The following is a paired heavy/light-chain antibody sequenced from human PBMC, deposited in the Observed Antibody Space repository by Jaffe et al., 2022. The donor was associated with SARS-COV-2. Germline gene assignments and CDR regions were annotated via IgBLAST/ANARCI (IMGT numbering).Heavy chain of an antibody. CDR3: ATLRGIMITFGGVDY. V-gene: IGHV3-23*04. D-gene: IGHD3-16*01. CDR1: GFTFSSYV. J-gene: IGHJ4*02. CDR2: ISGSGGST. Sequence: VQLVESGGGLVQPGGSLRLSCAASGFTFSSYVMSWVRQAPGKGLEWVSGISGSGGSTYYADSVKGRFTISRDNSKDTLYLQMNSLRAEDTAVYFCATLRGIMITFGGVDYWGQGTLVTVSS.
Light chain of an antibody. CDR2: KVS. J-gene: IGKJ5*01. CDR3: MQGTHWPLT. V-gene: IGKV2-30*02. Sequence: DVVMTQSPLSLPVTLGQPASISCRSSQSLVHSDGNTYLNWFQQRPGQSPRRLIYKVSNRDSGVPDRFSGSGSGTDFTLKISRVEAEDVGVYYCMQGTHWPLTFGQGTRLEIK. CDR1: QSLVHSDGNTY.